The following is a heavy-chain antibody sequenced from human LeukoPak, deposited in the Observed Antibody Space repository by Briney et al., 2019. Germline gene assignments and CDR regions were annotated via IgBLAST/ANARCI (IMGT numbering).Heavy chain of an antibody. CDR2: IYHSGST. V-gene: IGHV4-30-2*01. CDR3: ARGLKN. Sequence: PSETLSLTCAVAGGSISSGGYSWSWIRQPPGKGLEWIGYIYHSGSTYYSPSLKSRVTISVDRSKNQFSLKLSSVTAADTAVYYCARGLKNWGQGTLVTVSS. J-gene: IGHJ4*02. CDR1: GGSISSGGYS.